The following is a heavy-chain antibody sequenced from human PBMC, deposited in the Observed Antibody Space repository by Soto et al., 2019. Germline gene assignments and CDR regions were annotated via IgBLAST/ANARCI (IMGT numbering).Heavy chain of an antibody. CDR3: ARDKDISGWYLGYYYGMDV. J-gene: IGHJ6*02. CDR1: GGSFSSYA. CDR2: IIPIFGTA. D-gene: IGHD6-19*01. Sequence: ASVQVSCKAYGGSFSSYAISWVRQAPGQGLEWMGGIIPIFGTANYAQKFQGRVTITADKSTSTAYMELSSLRSEDTAVYYCARDKDISGWYLGYYYGMDVWGQGTTVTVSS. V-gene: IGHV1-69*06.